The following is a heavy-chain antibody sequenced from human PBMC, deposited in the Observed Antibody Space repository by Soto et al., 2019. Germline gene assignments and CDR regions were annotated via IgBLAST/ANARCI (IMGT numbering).Heavy chain of an antibody. V-gene: IGHV4-59*08. Sequence: QVQLQESGPGLVKPSETLSLTCTVSGGSMSSYYWSWIRQPPGKGLEWIGHIYYSGSTNYNPSLKSRVTIAVDTSKNQFSLKLNSGTAADTAVYYCARRWGGALDYWGQGTLVTVSS. J-gene: IGHJ4*02. CDR1: GGSMSSYY. CDR2: IYYSGST. CDR3: ARRWGGALDY. D-gene: IGHD3-16*01.